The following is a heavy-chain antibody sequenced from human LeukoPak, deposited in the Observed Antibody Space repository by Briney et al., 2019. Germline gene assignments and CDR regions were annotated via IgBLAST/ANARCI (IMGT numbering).Heavy chain of an antibody. Sequence: ASVKVSCKGSGYTFTGYYMHWVRLAPGQGLEWMGWINPNSGGTNYAQKFQGRVTMTRDTSISTAYMELSRLRSDDTAVYYCARVRGYCSSTNCYYAFDIWGQGTMVTVSS. J-gene: IGHJ3*02. CDR3: ARVRGYCSSTNCYYAFDI. CDR1: GYTFTGYY. CDR2: INPNSGGT. D-gene: IGHD2-2*01. V-gene: IGHV1-2*02.